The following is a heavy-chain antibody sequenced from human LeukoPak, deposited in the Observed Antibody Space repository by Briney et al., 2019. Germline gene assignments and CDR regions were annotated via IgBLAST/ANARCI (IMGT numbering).Heavy chain of an antibody. V-gene: IGHV3-30-3*01. J-gene: IGHJ4*02. CDR1: GFTFSSYA. CDR2: ISYDGSNK. D-gene: IGHD3-22*01. Sequence: PGGSLRLSCAASGFTFSSYAMHWVRQAPGKGLEWVAVISYDGSNKYYADSVKGRFTISRDNSKNTLYLQMNSLKTEDTAVYYCTTSWLLLDYWGQGTLVTVSS. CDR3: TTSWLLLDY.